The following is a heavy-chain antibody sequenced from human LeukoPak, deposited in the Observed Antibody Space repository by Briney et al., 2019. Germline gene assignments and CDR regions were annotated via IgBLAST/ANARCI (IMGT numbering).Heavy chain of an antibody. CDR2: IYSSGST. Sequence: SETLPLTCTVSGGSISSSSYYWGWIRQPPGKGLEWIGSIYSSGSTYYNPSLKSRVTISVDTSKNQLSLKLSSVTAADTAVYYCATNEWSGYYFEYWGQGTLVPVSS. CDR1: GGSISSSSYY. CDR3: ATNEWSGYYFEY. D-gene: IGHD3-3*01. J-gene: IGHJ4*02. V-gene: IGHV4-39*01.